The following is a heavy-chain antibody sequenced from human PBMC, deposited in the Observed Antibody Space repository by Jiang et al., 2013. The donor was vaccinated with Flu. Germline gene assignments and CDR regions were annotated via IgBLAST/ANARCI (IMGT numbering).Heavy chain of an antibody. Sequence: GPGLVKPSETLSLTCTVSGGSISSSSYYWGWIRQPPGKGLEWIGSIYYSGSTYYNPSLKSRVTISVDTSKNQFSLKLSSVTAADTAVYYCARRLQQLPENWFDPWGPGNPGHRLL. V-gene: IGHV4-39*07. D-gene: IGHD6-13*01. CDR2: IYYSGST. J-gene: IGHJ5*02. CDR1: GGSISSSSYY. CDR3: ARRLQQLPENWFDP.